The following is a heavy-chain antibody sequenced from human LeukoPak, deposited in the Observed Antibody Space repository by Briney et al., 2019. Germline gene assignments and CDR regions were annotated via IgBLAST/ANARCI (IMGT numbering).Heavy chain of an antibody. Sequence: PSETLSLTCAVPGYSISSGYYWGWIRQPPGKGLEWIGSIYHSGSTYYNPSLKSRVTISVDTSKNQFSLKLSSVTAADTAVYYCASVWSRDYFDYWGQGTLVTVSS. J-gene: IGHJ4*02. CDR1: GYSISSGYY. CDR3: ASVWSRDYFDY. V-gene: IGHV4-38-2*01. D-gene: IGHD3-10*01. CDR2: IYHSGST.